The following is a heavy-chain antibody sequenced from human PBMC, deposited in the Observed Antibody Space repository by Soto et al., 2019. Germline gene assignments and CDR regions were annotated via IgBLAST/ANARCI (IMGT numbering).Heavy chain of an antibody. CDR3: ARGPYSSSFSPTSY. CDR1: GFTFSSYG. Sequence: QVQLVESGGGVVQPGRSLRLSCAASGFTFSSYGMHWVRQAPGKGLEWVAVIWYDGSNKYYADSVKGRFTISRDNSKNTLYLQMNSLRAEDTAVYYCARGPYSSSFSPTSYWGQGTLVTVSS. CDR2: IWYDGSNK. D-gene: IGHD6-13*01. J-gene: IGHJ4*02. V-gene: IGHV3-33*01.